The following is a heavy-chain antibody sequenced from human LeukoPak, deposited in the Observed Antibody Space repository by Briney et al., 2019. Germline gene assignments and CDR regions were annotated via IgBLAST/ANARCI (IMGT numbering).Heavy chain of an antibody. J-gene: IGHJ5*02. CDR3: ARDGAAAGYNWFDP. Sequence: ASVTVSCKASGYTFTGYYMHWVRQAPGQGLEWMGWINPNSGGTNYAQKFQGRVTMTRDMSTSTVYMELSSLRSEDTAVYYCARDGAAAGYNWFDPWGQGTLVTVSS. D-gene: IGHD6-13*01. CDR1: GYTFTGYY. V-gene: IGHV1-2*02. CDR2: INPNSGGT.